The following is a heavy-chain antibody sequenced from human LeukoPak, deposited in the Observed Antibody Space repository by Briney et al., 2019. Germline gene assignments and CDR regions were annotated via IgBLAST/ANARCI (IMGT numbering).Heavy chain of an antibody. CDR2: IGARDGRT. Sequence: GGSLRLSCAASRFIFSDYAMTWVRQAPGKGLDWVALIGARDGRTYYADPVKGRFTISRDNFKNTLYLQMNSLRAEDTAIYYCAKGLYDYALDVWGQGTAVTVSS. V-gene: IGHV3-23*01. J-gene: IGHJ6*02. CDR1: RFIFSDYA. CDR3: AKGLYDYALDV.